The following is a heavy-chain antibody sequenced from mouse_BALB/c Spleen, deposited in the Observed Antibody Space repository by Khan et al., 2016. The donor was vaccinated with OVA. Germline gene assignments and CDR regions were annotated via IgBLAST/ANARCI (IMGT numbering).Heavy chain of an antibody. V-gene: IGHV1-5*01. CDR2: IYPGISDT. J-gene: IGHJ2*01. CDR3: TRYYDSYYGDD. D-gene: IGHD2-4*01. CDR1: GYSFTSYC. Sequence: VQLKQSVTVLARPGASVKMSFKASGYSFTSYCMHWLKQRPGQGLAWIGAIYPGISDTRYNQKFQGNATLTAVPSSSTAYLEFSSLTNEDSAVYYSTRYYDSYYGDDWGKGTTRTVSS.